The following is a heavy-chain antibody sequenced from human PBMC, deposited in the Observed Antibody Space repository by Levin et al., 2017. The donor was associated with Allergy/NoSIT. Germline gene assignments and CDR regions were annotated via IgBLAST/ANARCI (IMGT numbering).Heavy chain of an antibody. CDR3: ARESLADYGLDYYYGMDV. CDR1: GDIFTNYG. D-gene: IGHD4-17*01. J-gene: IGHJ6*02. Sequence: ASVKVSCKASGDIFTNYGITWVRQAPGQGLEWMGWISAYNGNTRFTQKCQGRLTMPRDTSTSTAYMQLRGLRSDDTAVYYCARESLADYGLDYYYGMDVWGQGTTVTVSS. CDR2: ISAYNGNT. V-gene: IGHV1-18*01.